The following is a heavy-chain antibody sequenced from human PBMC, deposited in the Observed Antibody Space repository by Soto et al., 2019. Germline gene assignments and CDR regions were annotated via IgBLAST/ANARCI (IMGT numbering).Heavy chain of an antibody. CDR2: IYYSGST. CDR3: ARANYIVVVPAATANWFDP. Sequence: SETLSLTCTVSGGSISSGGYYWSWIRQHPGKGLEWIGYIYYSGSTYYNPSLKSRVTISVDTSKNQFSLKLSSVTAADTAVYYCARANYIVVVPAATANWFDPWGQGTLVTVSS. D-gene: IGHD2-2*01. V-gene: IGHV4-31*03. CDR1: GGSISSGGYY. J-gene: IGHJ5*02.